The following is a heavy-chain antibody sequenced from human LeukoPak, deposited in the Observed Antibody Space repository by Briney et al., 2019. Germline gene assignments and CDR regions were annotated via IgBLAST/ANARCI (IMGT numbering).Heavy chain of an antibody. D-gene: IGHD3-10*01. CDR3: AKGGTMVRGVRPSHLDY. CDR1: GFTFSSYA. V-gene: IGHV3-23*01. Sequence: PGGSLRLSCAASGFTFSSYAMSWVRQAPGKGLEWVSAISGSGGSTYYADSVKGRFTISRDNSKNTLYLQMNSLRAEDTAVYYCAKGGTMVRGVRPSHLDYWGQGTLVTVSS. J-gene: IGHJ4*02. CDR2: ISGSGGST.